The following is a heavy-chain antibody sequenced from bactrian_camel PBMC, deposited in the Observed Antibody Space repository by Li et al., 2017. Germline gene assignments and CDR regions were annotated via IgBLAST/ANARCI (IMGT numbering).Heavy chain of an antibody. J-gene: IGHJ4*01. D-gene: IGHD4*01. V-gene: IGHV3S1*01. CDR1: GSANSRGC. Sequence: HVQLVESGGGLVQPGESLRLSCVASGSANSRGCMAWFRQAPGKEREGVAAMDSGGNTYYSDSVKGPFTISQDNGHNTLYLQMSSLKPEDTAMFYCAADSYPCFGGFDPDDYSVWGQGTQVTVS. CDR3: AADSYPCFGGFDPDDYSV. CDR2: MDSGGNT.